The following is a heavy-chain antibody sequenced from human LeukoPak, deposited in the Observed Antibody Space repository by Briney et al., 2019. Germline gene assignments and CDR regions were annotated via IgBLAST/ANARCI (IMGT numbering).Heavy chain of an antibody. Sequence: SETLSLTCADYGGSFSGYYWSWIRQPPGKGLEWVGEINHSGSTNYNPSLKKRVTITVDTYKNQFSLQPSYLTAADDDGSYCPDGGFMVRGVLDYWGQGTLVTVSS. CDR2: INHSGST. CDR3: PDGGFMVRGVLDY. V-gene: IGHV4-34*01. D-gene: IGHD3-10*01. CDR1: GGSFSGYY. J-gene: IGHJ4*02.